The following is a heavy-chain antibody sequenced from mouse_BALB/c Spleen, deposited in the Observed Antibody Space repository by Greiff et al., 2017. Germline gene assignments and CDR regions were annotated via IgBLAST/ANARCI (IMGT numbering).Heavy chain of an antibody. CDR2: IDPANGNT. V-gene: IGHV14-3*02. Sequence: VQLKESGAELVKPGASVKLSCTASGFNIKDTYMHWVKQRPEQGLEWIGRIDPANGNTKYDPKFQGKATITADTSSNTAYLQLSSLTSEDTAVYYCAPDYDVGAYWGQGTLVTVSA. J-gene: IGHJ3*01. CDR3: APDYDVGAY. D-gene: IGHD2-4*01. CDR1: GFNIKDTY.